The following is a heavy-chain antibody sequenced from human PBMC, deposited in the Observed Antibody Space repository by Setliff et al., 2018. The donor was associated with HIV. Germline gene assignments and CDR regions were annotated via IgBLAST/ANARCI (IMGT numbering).Heavy chain of an antibody. J-gene: IGHJ4*01. CDR1: GFTFSSYW. Sequence: GSLRLSCAASGFTFSSYWMSWVRQAPGKGLEWVANIKQDGSEKYYVDSVKGRFTISRDNAKDSLYLQMNSLRAEDTAVYYCARVYDSSGYSLSIPGYWGQGTLVTVSS. V-gene: IGHV3-7*01. CDR2: IKQDGSEK. CDR3: ARVYDSSGYSLSIPGY. D-gene: IGHD3-22*01.